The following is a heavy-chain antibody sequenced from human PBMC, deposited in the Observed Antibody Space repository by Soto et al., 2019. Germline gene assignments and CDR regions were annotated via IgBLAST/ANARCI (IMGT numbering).Heavy chain of an antibody. V-gene: IGHV2-5*02. CDR2: IYWDDDK. J-gene: IGHJ4*02. CDR1: GFSFSTSEVG. CDR3: AQTLRTSGWAFDY. Sequence: QITLKESGPTLVKPTQTLTLTCTFSGFSFSTSEVGVGWIRQPPGKALEWLGLIYWDDDKRYSPPLKYRLSITKDTSKNQVILTVTNMDPVDAGTYYCAQTLRTSGWAFDYWGQGTLVTVSS. D-gene: IGHD6-19*01.